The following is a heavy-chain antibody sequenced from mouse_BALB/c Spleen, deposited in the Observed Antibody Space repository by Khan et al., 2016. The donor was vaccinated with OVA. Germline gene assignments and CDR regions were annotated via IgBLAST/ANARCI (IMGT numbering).Heavy chain of an antibody. CDR3: ARPYYRYDGYYAMDY. CDR1: GFSLSRYN. D-gene: IGHD2-14*01. J-gene: IGHJ4*01. Sequence: QVQLQQSGPGLVAPSQSLSITCTVSGFSLSRYNIHWVRQPPGKGLEWLGMIWGGGGTDYNSTLKIRLIISKDNSKSQVFFIMNSLQTVDTAMSYCARPYYRYDGYYAMDYWGQGTSVTVSS. CDR2: IWGGGGT. V-gene: IGHV2-6-4*01.